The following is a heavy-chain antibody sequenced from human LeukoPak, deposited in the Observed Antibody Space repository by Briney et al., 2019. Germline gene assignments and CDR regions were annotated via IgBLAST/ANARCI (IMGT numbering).Heavy chain of an antibody. D-gene: IGHD2-15*01. CDR2: IWYDGSNK. V-gene: IGHV3-33*06. CDR3: AKPQVVGATDYWYFDL. J-gene: IGHJ2*01. CDR1: GFTFSSYG. Sequence: GGSLRLSCAASGFTFSSYGMHWVRQAPGKGLEWVAVIWYDGSNKYYADSVKGRFTVSRDNSKNTLYLQMNSLRGEDTAVYYCAKPQVVGATDYWYFDLWGRGTLVTVSS.